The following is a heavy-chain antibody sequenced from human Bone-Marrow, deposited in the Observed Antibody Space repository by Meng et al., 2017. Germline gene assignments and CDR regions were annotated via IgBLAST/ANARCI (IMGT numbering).Heavy chain of an antibody. J-gene: IGHJ4*02. CDR1: GFTFSSYE. CDR3: ARDATRGGDFDY. CDR2: IKEDGSEK. D-gene: IGHD4-17*01. V-gene: IGHV3-7*01. Sequence: GESLKISCAASGFTFSSYEINWVRQAPGKGLEWVANIKEDGSEKYYVDSVKGRFTISRDNAKISLDLQMNSLRAEDTAVYYCARDATRGGDFDYWGQGTLVTVSS.